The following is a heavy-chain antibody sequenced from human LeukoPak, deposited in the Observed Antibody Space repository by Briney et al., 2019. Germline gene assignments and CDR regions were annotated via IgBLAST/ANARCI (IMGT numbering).Heavy chain of an antibody. J-gene: IGHJ4*02. Sequence: ASVKVSCKASGYTFTGYYMHWVRQAPGQGLEWMGWINPNSGGTNYAQKFQGRVAMTRDTSISTAYMELSRLRSDDTAVYYCARDLYDILTGYTDWGQGTLVTVPS. V-gene: IGHV1-2*02. D-gene: IGHD3-9*01. CDR2: INPNSGGT. CDR3: ARDLYDILTGYTD. CDR1: GYTFTGYY.